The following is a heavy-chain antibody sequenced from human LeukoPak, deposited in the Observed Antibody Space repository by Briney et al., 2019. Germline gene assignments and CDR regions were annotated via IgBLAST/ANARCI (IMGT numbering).Heavy chain of an antibody. Sequence: SETLSLTCAVYGGSFSGYYWSWIRQPPGKGLEWIGEINHSGSTNYNPSLKSRVTISVDTSKNQFSLKLSSVTAADTAVYYCARHARTVTTGRAVDYWGQGTLVTVSS. V-gene: IGHV4-34*01. CDR3: ARHARTVTTGRAVDY. J-gene: IGHJ4*02. CDR1: GGSFSGYY. D-gene: IGHD4-11*01. CDR2: INHSGST.